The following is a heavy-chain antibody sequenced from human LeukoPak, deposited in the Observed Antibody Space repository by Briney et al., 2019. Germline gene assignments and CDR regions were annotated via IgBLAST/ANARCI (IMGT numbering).Heavy chain of an antibody. CDR3: ARDHEEEGGYSGYDRYYYYGMDV. J-gene: IGHJ6*02. D-gene: IGHD5-12*01. CDR2: IIPILGIA. CDR1: GGTFSSYA. V-gene: IGHV1-69*04. Sequence: GASVKVSCKASGGTFSSYAISWVRQAPGQGLEWMGRIIPILGIANYAQKFQGRVTITADKSTSTAYMELSSLRSEDTAVYYCARDHEEEGGYSGYDRYYYYGMDVWGQGTTVTVSS.